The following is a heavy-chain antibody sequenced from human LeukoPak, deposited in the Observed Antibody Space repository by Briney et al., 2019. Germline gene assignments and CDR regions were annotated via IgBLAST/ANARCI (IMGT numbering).Heavy chain of an antibody. CDR3: ARERGDILTGYYMPRGFDY. CDR1: GFTCSSYG. CDR2: ISGSGGST. Sequence: GGSLRLSCAASGFTCSSYGMSWVRQAPGKGLEWVSAISGSGGSTYYADSVKGRFTISRDNSKNTLYLQMNSLRAEDTAVYYCARERGDILTGYYMPRGFDYWGQGTLVTVSS. D-gene: IGHD3-9*01. V-gene: IGHV3-23*01. J-gene: IGHJ4*02.